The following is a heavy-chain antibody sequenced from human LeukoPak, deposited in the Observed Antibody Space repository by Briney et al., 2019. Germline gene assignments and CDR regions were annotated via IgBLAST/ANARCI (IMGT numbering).Heavy chain of an antibody. CDR2: IYHSGNT. J-gene: IGHJ4*02. Sequence: SEALSLTCCVSGYSISSGYYWAWIRQPPGKGLEWIGTIYHSGNTYYTPSLKSRVTTSIDTSKNQFSLKLTSVTAADTAVYYCARDVYSGSYYTDYWGQGTLVTVSS. V-gene: IGHV4-38-2*02. CDR3: ARDVYSGSYYTDY. D-gene: IGHD1-26*01. CDR1: GYSISSGYY.